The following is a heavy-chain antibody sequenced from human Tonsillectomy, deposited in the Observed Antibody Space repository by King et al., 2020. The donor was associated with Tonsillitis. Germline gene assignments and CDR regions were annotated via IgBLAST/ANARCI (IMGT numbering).Heavy chain of an antibody. D-gene: IGHD3-10*01. CDR3: AKGMGGSGSYYSNKPTIFDY. CDR2: ISWNSGSI. Sequence: VQLVESGGGLVQPGRSLRLSCAASGFTFDDYAMHWVRQAPGKGLEWVSGISWNSGSIGYADSVKGRFTISRDNAKNSLYLQMNSLRAEDTALYYWAKGMGGSGSYYSNKPTIFDYWGQGTLVTVSS. V-gene: IGHV3-9*01. J-gene: IGHJ4*02. CDR1: GFTFDDYA.